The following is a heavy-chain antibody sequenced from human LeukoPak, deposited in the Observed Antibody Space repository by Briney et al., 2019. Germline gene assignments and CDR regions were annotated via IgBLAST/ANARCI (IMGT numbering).Heavy chain of an antibody. CDR1: GFTFSSYS. V-gene: IGHV3-48*01. J-gene: IGHJ4*02. Sequence: GGSLRLSCAASGFTFSSYSMNWVRQAPGKGLEWVSKVSSSSSTIYYADSVKGRFTISRDNSKNTLYLQMNSLRAEDTAVYYCAKLGDILTGYPYYFDYWGQGTLVTVSS. CDR2: VSSSSSTI. D-gene: IGHD3-9*01. CDR3: AKLGDILTGYPYYFDY.